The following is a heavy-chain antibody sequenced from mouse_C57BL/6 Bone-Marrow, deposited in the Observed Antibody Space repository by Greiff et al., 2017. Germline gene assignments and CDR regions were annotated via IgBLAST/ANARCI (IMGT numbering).Heavy chain of an antibody. V-gene: IGHV5-15*01. Sequence: EVKLMESGGGLVQPGGSLKLSCAASGFTFSDYGMAWVRQAPRKGLEWVAFISNLAYSIYYADTVTGRFTISRENAKNTLYLEMSSLRSEDTAMYYCARHGDDYGGFAYWGQGTLVTVSA. D-gene: IGHD2-4*01. CDR3: ARHGDDYGGFAY. CDR2: ISNLAYSI. J-gene: IGHJ3*01. CDR1: GFTFSDYG.